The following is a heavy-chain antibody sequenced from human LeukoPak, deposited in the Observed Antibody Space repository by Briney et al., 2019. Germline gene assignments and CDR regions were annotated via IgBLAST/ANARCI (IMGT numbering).Heavy chain of an antibody. V-gene: IGHV3-30*02. CDR3: AKNRSGSYIDY. Sequence: GGSLRLSCAASGFTFSTYGMHWVRQAPGKGLEWVAFIQYDGSDKYYADSVKGRFTISRDNSKNTLYLQMNSLGPEDTAVYYCAKNRSGSYIDYWGQGTLVTVSS. D-gene: IGHD1-26*01. CDR1: GFTFSTYG. J-gene: IGHJ4*02. CDR2: IQYDGSDK.